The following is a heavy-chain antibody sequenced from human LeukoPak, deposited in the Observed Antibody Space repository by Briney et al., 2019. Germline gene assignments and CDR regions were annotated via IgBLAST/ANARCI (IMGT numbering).Heavy chain of an antibody. V-gene: IGHV3-74*01. D-gene: IGHD3-10*01. Sequence: GGSLRLSCSGSGFTFSSDGMHWVRQAPGKGLVWVARINTDGSTINYADSVRGRFTITRDNAKNTLYLQMSSLRVEDTAVYYCARALGWLGELTDSDGLDIWGQGTLVTVSS. CDR2: INTDGSTI. J-gene: IGHJ3*02. CDR1: GFTFSSDG. CDR3: ARALGWLGELTDSDGLDI.